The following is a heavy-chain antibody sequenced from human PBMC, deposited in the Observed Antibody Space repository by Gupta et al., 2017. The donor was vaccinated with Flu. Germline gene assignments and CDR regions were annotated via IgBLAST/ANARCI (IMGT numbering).Heavy chain of an antibody. J-gene: IGHJ3*02. D-gene: IGHD6-13*01. Sequence: MHWVRQATGKGLEWVSAIGTAGDTYYPGSVKGRFTISRENAKNSLYLQMNSLRAGDTAVYYCARGQVAAASVEPDHDAFDIWGQGTMVTVSS. CDR3: ARGQVAAASVEPDHDAFDI. CDR2: IGTAGDT. V-gene: IGHV3-13*01.